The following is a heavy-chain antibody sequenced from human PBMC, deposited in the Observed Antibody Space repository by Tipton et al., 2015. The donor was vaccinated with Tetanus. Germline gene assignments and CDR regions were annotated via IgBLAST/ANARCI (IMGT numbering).Heavy chain of an antibody. CDR3: ARHSGWFNFYSGVDV. Sequence: TLSLTCTVSGGSINSYYWSWLRRPPGKALEWIGYIYFSGHTKYGPSLKSRVTMSVDTSMNQVSLNLTSVTAADSAVYFCARHSGWFNFYSGVDVWGQGTMVTVSS. CDR1: GGSINSYY. J-gene: IGHJ6*02. V-gene: IGHV4-59*01. D-gene: IGHD6-19*01. CDR2: IYFSGHT.